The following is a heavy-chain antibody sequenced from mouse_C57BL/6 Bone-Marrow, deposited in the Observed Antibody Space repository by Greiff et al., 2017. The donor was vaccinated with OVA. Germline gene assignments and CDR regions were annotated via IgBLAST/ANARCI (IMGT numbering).Heavy chain of an antibody. Sequence: EVQLVESGPGLVKPSQSLSLTCSVTGYSITSGYYWNWIRQFPGNKLEWMGYISYDGSNNYNPSLKNRISITRDTSKNQFFLKLNSVTTEDTATYYCAREYYGSRFYYWGQGTTLTVSS. CDR1: GYSITSGYY. CDR2: ISYDGSN. V-gene: IGHV3-6*01. CDR3: AREYYGSRFYY. D-gene: IGHD1-1*01. J-gene: IGHJ2*01.